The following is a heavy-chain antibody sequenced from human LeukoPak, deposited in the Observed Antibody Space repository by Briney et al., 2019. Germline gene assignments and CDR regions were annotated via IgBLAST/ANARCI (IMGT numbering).Heavy chain of an antibody. D-gene: IGHD5-24*01. V-gene: IGHV1-8*01. J-gene: IGHJ4*02. Sequence: ASVKLSCKASGYTFTNYDINWVRQATGPGLERMGWMTPNSGKTGFAQKFQGRVIMTRNTSISTAYMELSGLRSEDTAVYYCAKAGQRRDGYNLSYWGQGTLVTVSS. CDR2: MTPNSGKT. CDR3: AKAGQRRDGYNLSY. CDR1: GYTFTNYD.